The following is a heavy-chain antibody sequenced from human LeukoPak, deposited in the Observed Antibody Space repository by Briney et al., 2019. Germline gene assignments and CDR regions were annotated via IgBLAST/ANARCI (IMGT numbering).Heavy chain of an antibody. CDR3: ARDRGITTARGVPSWFDP. D-gene: IGHD3-10*01. V-gene: IGHV4-61*02. CDR1: GDPISNGSYY. J-gene: IGHJ5*02. CDR2: LYSTGSP. Sequence: NPSQTLSPTCTVSGDPISNGSYYWTWIRQPAGKGLEWIGRLYSTGSPNYNPSLKSRVTISIDASKNQFSLKLSSVTVADTAVYYCARDRGITTARGVPSWFDPWGQGTLVTVSS.